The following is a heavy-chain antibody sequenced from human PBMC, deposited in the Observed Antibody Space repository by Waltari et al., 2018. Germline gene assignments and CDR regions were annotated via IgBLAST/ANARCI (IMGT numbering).Heavy chain of an antibody. D-gene: IGHD6-13*01. V-gene: IGHV3-23*03. J-gene: IGHJ4*02. Sequence: EVQLLESGGGLVQPGGSLRLSCAASGFTFSSYAMSWVRQAPGKGLEWVSVIYSVSSTYYADSVKGRFTISRVNSKNTLYLQMNSLRAEYTAVYYCATHPTIAAADYWGQGTLVTVSS. CDR3: ATHPTIAAADY. CDR2: IYSVSST. CDR1: GFTFSSYA.